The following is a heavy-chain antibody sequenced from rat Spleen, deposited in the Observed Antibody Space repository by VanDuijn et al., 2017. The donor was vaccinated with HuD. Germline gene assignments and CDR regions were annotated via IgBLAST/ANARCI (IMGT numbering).Heavy chain of an antibody. Sequence: EVQLVESGGGLVQPGRSLKLSCEVSGFTFSNYYMAWVRQAPTKGLEWVASITTGGGNTYYRDSVKGRFTISRDNAENTLSLQMDSLRSEDTATYYCARHNSGYGVMDAWGQGASVTVSS. J-gene: IGHJ4*01. CDR3: ARHNSGYGVMDA. D-gene: IGHD4-3*01. V-gene: IGHV5-25*01. CDR1: GFTFSNYY. CDR2: ITTGGGNT.